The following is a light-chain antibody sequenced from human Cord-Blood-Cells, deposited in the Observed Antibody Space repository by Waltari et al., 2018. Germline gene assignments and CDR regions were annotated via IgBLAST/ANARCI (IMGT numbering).Light chain of an antibody. CDR3: QQYNNWPLT. J-gene: IGKJ4*01. CDR1: QSVSSN. Sequence: EIALTQPPATLSSPPGESATPSSRASQSVSSNLSWYQQKPGQAPRLLIHGPSTRATGIPARFSGSGSGTEFTLTISSLQSEDFAVYCCQQYNNWPLTFGGGTKVEIK. CDR2: GPS. V-gene: IGKV3-15*01.